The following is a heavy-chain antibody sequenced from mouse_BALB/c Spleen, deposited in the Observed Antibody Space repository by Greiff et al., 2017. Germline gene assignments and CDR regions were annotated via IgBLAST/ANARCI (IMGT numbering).Heavy chain of an antibody. J-gene: IGHJ2*01. CDR3: ARELGRSYFDY. CDR1: GFTFSSFC. Sequence: EVKVVESGGGLVQPGGSRKLSCAASGFTFSSFCMHWVRQAPGKGLEWVAYISSGSSTIYYADTVKGRFTISRDNPKNTLFLQMTSLMSEDTAMYYCARELGRSYFDYWGQGTTLTVSS. V-gene: IGHV5-17*02. D-gene: IGHD4-1*01. CDR2: ISSGSSTI.